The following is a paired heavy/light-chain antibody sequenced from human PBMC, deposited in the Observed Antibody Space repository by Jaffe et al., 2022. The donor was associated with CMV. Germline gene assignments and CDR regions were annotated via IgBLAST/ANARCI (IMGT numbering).Light chain of an antibody. CDR2: DNN. J-gene: IGLJ3*02. CDR1: TSNIGSNY. V-gene: IGLV1-51*01. Sequence: QSVLTQPPSVSAAPGQKVTISCSGSTSNIGSNYVSWYQQLPGTAPKLLIYDNNKRPSGIPDRFSGSKSGASATLGITGLQTGDEADYYCGTWDSSLSGGVFGGGTKLTVL. CDR3: GTWDSSLSGGV.
Heavy chain of an antibody. J-gene: IGHJ4*02. V-gene: IGHV3-48*03. CDR3: ARGPYTSSWYVVFDY. Sequence: EVQLVESGGGLVQPGGSLRLSCAASGFTFSSYEMNWVRQAPGKGLEWLSYISSDGTTIYHTGSVEGRFTISRDNAKKSLYLEMNSLRAEDTAVYYCARGPYTSSWYVVFDYWGQGTLVTVSS. D-gene: IGHD6-13*01. CDR1: GFTFSSYE. CDR2: ISSDGTTI.